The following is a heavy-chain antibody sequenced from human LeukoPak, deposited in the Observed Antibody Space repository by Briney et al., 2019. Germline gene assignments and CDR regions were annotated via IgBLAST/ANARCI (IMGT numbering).Heavy chain of an antibody. CDR2: IYYSGNT. Sequence: SETLSLTCTVSGGSISSYYWSWIRQPPGKGLEWIGYIYYSGNTNYNPSLKSRVTLSVDTSTNQLFLKLSSVTAADTAVYYCARGWDTGYSYYGMDVWGPGTTVTVSS. D-gene: IGHD5-18*01. J-gene: IGHJ6*02. V-gene: IGHV4-59*01. CDR3: ARGWDTGYSYYGMDV. CDR1: GGSISSYY.